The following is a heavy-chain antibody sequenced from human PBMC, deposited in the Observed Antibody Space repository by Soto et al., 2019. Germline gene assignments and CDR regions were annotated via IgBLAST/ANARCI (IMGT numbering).Heavy chain of an antibody. CDR3: AGSSSPHEDYYYYYMDV. V-gene: IGHV3-21*01. CDR2: ISSSSSYI. D-gene: IGHD6-6*01. Sequence: PGGSLRLSCAASGFTFSSYSMNWVRQAPGKGLEWVSSISSSSSYIYYADSVKGRFTISRDNAKNSLYLQMNSLRAEDTAVYYCAGSSSPHEDYYYYYMDVWGKGTTVTVSS. CDR1: GFTFSSYS. J-gene: IGHJ6*03.